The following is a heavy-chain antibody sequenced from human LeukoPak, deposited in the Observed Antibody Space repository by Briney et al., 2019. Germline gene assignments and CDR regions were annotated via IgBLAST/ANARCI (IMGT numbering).Heavy chain of an antibody. CDR3: ARPRYSSSWYDY. J-gene: IGHJ4*02. V-gene: IGHV4-61*02. Sequence: SETLSLTCTVSGDSISSGDYYWSWIRQPAGKGLEWIGRISSSGSTNYNPSLKSRVTISVDTSKNQFSLKLSSVTAADTAVYYCARPRYSSSWYDYWGQGTLVTVSS. CDR1: GDSISSGDYY. D-gene: IGHD6-13*01. CDR2: ISSSGST.